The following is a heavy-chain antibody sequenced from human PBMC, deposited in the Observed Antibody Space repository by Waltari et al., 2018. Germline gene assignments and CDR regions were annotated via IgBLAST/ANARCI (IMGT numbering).Heavy chain of an antibody. CDR1: GFTFSSYG. J-gene: IGHJ4*02. CDR2: IRYDGSNK. D-gene: IGHD6-19*01. Sequence: QVQLVESGGGVVQPGGSLRLSCAASGFTFSSYGMHWVRQAPGKGLEWVAFIRYDGSNKYYADSVKGRLTISRDNSKNTLYLQMNSLRAEDTAVYYCAPGGSGWYNYFDYWGQGTLVTVSS. CDR3: APGGSGWYNYFDY. V-gene: IGHV3-30*02.